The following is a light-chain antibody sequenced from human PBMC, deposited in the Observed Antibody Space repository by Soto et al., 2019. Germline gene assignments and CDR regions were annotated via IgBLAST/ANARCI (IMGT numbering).Light chain of an antibody. J-gene: IGKJ1*01. CDR3: QQYGSSGT. Sequence: EIVLTQSPGTLSLSPGERATLSCRASQSVSNYYLAWYQQKPGQAPRLLIYGASNRATGIPDRFSGSGSGTDFTLTISRLEPEDFAVYYCQQYGSSGTFGQGTKVDI. CDR2: GAS. CDR1: QSVSNYY. V-gene: IGKV3-20*01.